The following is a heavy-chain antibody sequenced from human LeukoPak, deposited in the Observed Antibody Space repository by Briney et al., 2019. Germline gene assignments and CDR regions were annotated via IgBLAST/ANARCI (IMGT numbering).Heavy chain of an antibody. V-gene: IGHV1-18*01. J-gene: IGHJ4*02. D-gene: IGHD4-23*01. CDR2: ISAYNGNT. CDR1: GGTFSSYA. CDR3: ARATTVVTRYFDY. Sequence: ASVTVSCKASGGTFSSYAISWVRQAPGQGLEWMGWISAYNGNTNYAQKLQGRVTMTTDTSTSTAYMELRSLRSDDTAVYYCARATTVVTRYFDYWGQGTLVTASS.